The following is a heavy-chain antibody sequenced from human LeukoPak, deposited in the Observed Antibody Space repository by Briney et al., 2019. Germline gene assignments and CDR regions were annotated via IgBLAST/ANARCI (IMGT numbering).Heavy chain of an antibody. D-gene: IGHD5-12*01. V-gene: IGHV4-39*07. J-gene: IGHJ5*02. CDR2: IYYSGST. CDR3: ARAYSGYVWFDP. CDR1: GGSISSSSYY. Sequence: SETLSLTCTVSGGSISSSSYYWGWIRQPPGKGLEWIGSIYYSGSTYYNPSLKSRVTISVDTSKNQFSLKLSSVTAADTAVYYCARAYSGYVWFDPWGQGTLVTVSS.